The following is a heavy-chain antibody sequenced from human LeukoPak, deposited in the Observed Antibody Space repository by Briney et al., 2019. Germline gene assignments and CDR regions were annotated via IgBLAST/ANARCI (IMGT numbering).Heavy chain of an antibody. CDR3: VRGSRGSNSGRIDY. Sequence: SETLSLTCAVYGGSFSGYYWSWIRQPPGKGLEWIGEINHSGSTNYNPSLKSRVTISVDTSKNQFSLKLSSVTAADTAVYYCVRGSRGSNSGRIDYWGQGTLVTVSS. CDR1: GGSFSGYY. CDR2: INHSGST. V-gene: IGHV4-34*01. J-gene: IGHJ4*02. D-gene: IGHD3-10*01.